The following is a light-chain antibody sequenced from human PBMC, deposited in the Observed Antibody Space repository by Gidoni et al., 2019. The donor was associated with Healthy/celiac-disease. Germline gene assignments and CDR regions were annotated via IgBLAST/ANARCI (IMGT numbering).Light chain of an antibody. Sequence: DIQLTPSPSFLSASVVDRVTITCRASQGISSYLAWYQQKPGKAPKLLIYAASTLQSGVPSRFSGSGSGTEFTLTISSLQPEDFATYYCQQLNSYPPSITFGQGTRLEIK. CDR2: AAS. J-gene: IGKJ5*01. V-gene: IGKV1-9*01. CDR1: QGISSY. CDR3: QQLNSYPPSIT.